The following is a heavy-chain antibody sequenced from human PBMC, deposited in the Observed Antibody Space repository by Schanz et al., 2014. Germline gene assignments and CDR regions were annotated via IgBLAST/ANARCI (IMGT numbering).Heavy chain of an antibody. V-gene: IGHV1-8*01. CDR1: GYTLTNFD. CDR2: MNPNSGTT. J-gene: IGHJ4*02. D-gene: IGHD5-12*01. CDR3: ARAAYGGYTSTPLRY. Sequence: QVQLVQSGAEVKKPGASVKVSCKASGYTLTNFDINWVRQAPGQGLEWMGWMNPNSGTTGYAQKFQGRVTMTRNTSTSTAYMELSSLRSEDTAVYYCARAAYGGYTSTPLRYWGQGTLVTVSS.